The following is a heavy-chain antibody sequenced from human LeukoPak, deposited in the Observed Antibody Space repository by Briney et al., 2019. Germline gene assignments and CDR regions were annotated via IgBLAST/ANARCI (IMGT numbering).Heavy chain of an antibody. J-gene: IGHJ4*02. V-gene: IGHV3-7*03. Sequence: GSLRLSCAASEFTFSSYWMSWVRQAPGKGLGGVASIKQDGSEKYYVDSVRGRFTISRDNANNSLYLQMNCLRAEDTAMYYCARDGGYCSGGTCYSSHWGQGSLVTVSS. CDR3: ARDGGYCSGGTCYSSH. D-gene: IGHD2-15*01. CDR2: IKQDGSEK. CDR1: EFTFSSYW.